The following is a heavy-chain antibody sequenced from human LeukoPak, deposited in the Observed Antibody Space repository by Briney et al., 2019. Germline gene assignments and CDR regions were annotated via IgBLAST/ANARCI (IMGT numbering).Heavy chain of an antibody. CDR2: IYYSGTT. CDR3: ATYYRGMGGRGY. J-gene: IGHJ4*02. Sequence: PSETLSLTCNVSGDSISGQHLTWIRQPPGKGLEWIGQIYYSGTTHYNPALQSRVTMSLDTSKTHFSLKVTSVTAADTAVYYCATYYRGMGGRGYWGQGTLVTVTS. D-gene: IGHD4-23*01. V-gene: IGHV4-59*11. CDR1: GDSISGQH.